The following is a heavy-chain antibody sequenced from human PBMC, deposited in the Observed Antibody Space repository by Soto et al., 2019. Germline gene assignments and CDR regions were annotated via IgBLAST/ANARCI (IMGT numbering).Heavy chain of an antibody. J-gene: IGHJ6*02. Sequence: QVQLVESGGGVVQPGRSLRLSCAASGFTFSSYAMHWVRQAPGKGLEWVAVISYDGSNKYYADSVKGRFTISRDNSKNTLYLQMNSLRAEDTAVYYCARVITRGLRPYYYYYGMDVWGQGTTVTVSS. V-gene: IGHV3-30-3*01. D-gene: IGHD5-12*01. CDR1: GFTFSSYA. CDR2: ISYDGSNK. CDR3: ARVITRGLRPYYYYYGMDV.